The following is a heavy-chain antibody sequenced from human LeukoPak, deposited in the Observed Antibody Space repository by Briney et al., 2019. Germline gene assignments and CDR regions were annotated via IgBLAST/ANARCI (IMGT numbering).Heavy chain of an antibody. D-gene: IGHD3-22*01. CDR3: ARAAALTYYYDSSGSNHYGMDV. J-gene: IGHJ6*02. CDR2: IYYSGAT. Sequence: PSETLSLTCTVSGGSISSGGYYWSWIRQHPGKGLEWIGYIYYSGATYYNPSLKSRVSISVDTSKSQFSLKLSSVTAADTAVYYCARAAALTYYYDSSGSNHYGMDVWGQGTTVTVSS. V-gene: IGHV4-31*03. CDR1: GGSISSGGYY.